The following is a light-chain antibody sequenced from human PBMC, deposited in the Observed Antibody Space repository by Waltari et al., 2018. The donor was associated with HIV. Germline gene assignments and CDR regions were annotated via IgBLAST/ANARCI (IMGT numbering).Light chain of an antibody. CDR3: QQAKSFPRT. V-gene: IGKV1-12*01. Sequence: DIQMTQSPSSVSASVGDRVTITCRASQGLNTWLAWYQQKPGKAPKLLIFAASSLQSGVPSRFNGSGSGTEFTLTISSLQPEDSATYYCQQAKSFPRTFGQGTKLEI. J-gene: IGKJ2*01. CDR2: AAS. CDR1: QGLNTW.